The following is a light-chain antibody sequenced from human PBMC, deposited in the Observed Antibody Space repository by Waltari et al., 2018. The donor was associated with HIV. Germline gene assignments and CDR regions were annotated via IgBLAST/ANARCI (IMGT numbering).Light chain of an antibody. V-gene: IGKV4-1*01. CDR3: QQYFRIPPT. Sequence: DIVMSQSQNSLLVSLGERATINCPTSRSILYSSDNRNYLAWYQQKPRQPPKLLLSWASTRESGVPDRFSGSWSGTDFTLTITRLQAEDVAVYHCQQYFRIPPTFGGGTKLESK. CDR1: RSILYSSDNRNY. CDR2: WAS. J-gene: IGKJ4*01.